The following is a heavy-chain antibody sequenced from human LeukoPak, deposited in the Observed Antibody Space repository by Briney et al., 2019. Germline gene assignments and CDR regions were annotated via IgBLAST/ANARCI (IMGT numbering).Heavy chain of an antibody. Sequence: GGSLRLPCAASGFTFSSYAMHWVRQAPGKGLEWVAVISYDGSNKYYADSVKGRFTISRDNSKNTLYLQMNSLRAEDTAVYYCARDRQLAYFDYWGQGTLVTVSS. J-gene: IGHJ4*02. CDR2: ISYDGSNK. CDR1: GFTFSSYA. D-gene: IGHD6-13*01. V-gene: IGHV3-30-3*01. CDR3: ARDRQLAYFDY.